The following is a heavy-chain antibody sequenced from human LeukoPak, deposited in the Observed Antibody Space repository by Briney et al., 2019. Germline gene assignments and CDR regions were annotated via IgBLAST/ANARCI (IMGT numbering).Heavy chain of an antibody. V-gene: IGHV3-64D*09. J-gene: IGHJ6*02. D-gene: IGHD1-26*01. Sequence: WGTLRLSCAASGFTFSSDALHWVRQAPGKGLECVSCISRSGGTTYYASPMKGILTISREYNNNTFFLQRTILSADNAADYYSVKQLGAGKFYYGMDVWGQGTTVTVSS. CDR1: GFTFSSDA. CDR3: VKQLGAGKFYYGMDV. CDR2: ISRSGGTT.